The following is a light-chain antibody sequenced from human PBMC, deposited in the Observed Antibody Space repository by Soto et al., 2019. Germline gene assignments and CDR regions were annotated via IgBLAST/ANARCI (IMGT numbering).Light chain of an antibody. Sequence: DIVMPQSPLSLPVTPGEPASISCRSSQSLLHSNGYNYLDWYLQKPVQSPQLLIYLVSNRASGVPDRFSGSGSGTDFTLKISRVEAEDVGVYYCMQAIQTPTFGQGTKVQIK. CDR1: QSLLHSNGYNY. CDR3: MQAIQTPT. CDR2: LVS. J-gene: IGKJ1*01. V-gene: IGKV2-28*01.